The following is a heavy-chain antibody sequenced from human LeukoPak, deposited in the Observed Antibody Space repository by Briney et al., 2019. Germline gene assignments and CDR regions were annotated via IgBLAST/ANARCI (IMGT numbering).Heavy chain of an antibody. CDR3: VRGFSHQTDYFDY. Sequence: GGSLRLSCAASGFTFSSYWRRGGREAQGGGVRRVPIIKQDGSEHSYVASVRGRFPISRDNAKNSLYLQVNSLRPEDTAVYYCVRGFSHQTDYFDYWGQGTLVTVSS. CDR1: GFTFSSYW. J-gene: IGHJ4*02. D-gene: IGHD2-2*01. V-gene: IGHV3-7*01. CDR2: IKQDGSEH.